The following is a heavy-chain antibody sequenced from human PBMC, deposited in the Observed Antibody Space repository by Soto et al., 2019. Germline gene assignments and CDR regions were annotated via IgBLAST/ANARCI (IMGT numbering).Heavy chain of an antibody. V-gene: IGHV1-18*01. CDR2: ISGYGGQR. J-gene: IGHJ4*02. Sequence: IQLVQSAGGMKRPGASVKVSCKASGYTFNTFGITWVRQAPGQGLEWMGCISGYGGQRDYSRKLQGRITLTTDPAKRTFLVGLRNLTADGPAGLQVGGGGGKYFWFKAFWGQGTRAPV. D-gene: IGHD1-1*01. CDR3: GGGGGKYFWFKAF. CDR1: GYTFNTFG.